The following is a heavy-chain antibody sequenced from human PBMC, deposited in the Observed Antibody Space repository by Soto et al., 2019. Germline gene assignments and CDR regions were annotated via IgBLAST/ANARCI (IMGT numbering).Heavy chain of an antibody. Sequence: EVQLVESGGGLVKPGGSLRLSCAASGFTFSSYSMNWVRQAPGKGLEWVSSISSSSSYIYYADSVKGRFTISRDNAKNSLYLQRNSLRAEDTAVYYCARDQPGYSYGYGLGYWGQGTLVNVSP. J-gene: IGHJ4*02. D-gene: IGHD5-18*01. CDR1: GFTFSSYS. CDR2: ISSSSSYI. CDR3: ARDQPGYSYGYGLGY. V-gene: IGHV3-21*01.